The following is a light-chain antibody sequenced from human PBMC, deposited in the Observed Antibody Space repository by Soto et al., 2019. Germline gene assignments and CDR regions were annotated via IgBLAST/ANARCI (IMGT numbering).Light chain of an antibody. CDR3: QQRSDGFT. V-gene: IGKV3-11*01. CDR2: DAS. J-gene: IGKJ3*01. Sequence: EIVLTQSPATLSLSPGERATLSCRASQSVSSYLAWYQQRPGQAPRLLIYDASNRATGIPVRFSGSGSGTDFTLTISSLEPEDCAVYYCQQRSDGFTFGPGTKVDI. CDR1: QSVSSY.